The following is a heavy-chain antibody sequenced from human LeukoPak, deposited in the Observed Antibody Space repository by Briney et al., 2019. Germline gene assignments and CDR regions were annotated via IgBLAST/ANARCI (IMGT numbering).Heavy chain of an antibody. J-gene: IGHJ4*02. CDR1: GFAFSNAR. CDR2: PKSKTDGGTT. Sequence: GGTLTLTRAATGFAFSNARKTRVRHPPAPGKERVGRPKSKTDGGTTDYAAPVKGRFTISRDDSKNTLYLQMNSLKTEDTAVYYCTTDVGRGIVGAKSDLWGQGTLVTVSS. D-gene: IGHD1-26*01. V-gene: IGHV3-15*01. CDR3: TTDVGRGIVGAKSDL.